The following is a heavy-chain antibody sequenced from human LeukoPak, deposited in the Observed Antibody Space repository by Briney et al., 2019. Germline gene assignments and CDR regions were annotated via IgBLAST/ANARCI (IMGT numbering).Heavy chain of an antibody. J-gene: IGHJ6*02. Sequence: SETLSLTCTVSGGSISSSSYYWGWIRQPPGKGLEWIGSIYYSGSTYYNPSLKSRVTISVDTSKNQFSLKLSSVTAADTAVYYCARQSSGGYSYGMDVWGQGTTVTVSS. V-gene: IGHV4-39*01. CDR3: ARQSSGGYSYGMDV. CDR1: GGSISSSSYY. D-gene: IGHD1-26*01. CDR2: IYYSGST.